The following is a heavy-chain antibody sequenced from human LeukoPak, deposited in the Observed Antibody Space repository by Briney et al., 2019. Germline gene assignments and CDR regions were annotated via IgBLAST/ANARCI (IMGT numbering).Heavy chain of an antibody. CDR2: IIPIFGTA. CDR3: ASATTSSSLPSLGY. D-gene: IGHD2-2*01. CDR1: GGTFSSYA. J-gene: IGHJ4*02. Sequence: GSSAEVSCKASGGTFSSYAISWVRQAPGQGLEWMGGIIPIFGTANYAQKFQGRVTITADKSTSTAYMELSSLRSEDTAVYYCASATTSSSLPSLGYWGQGTLVTVSS. V-gene: IGHV1-69*06.